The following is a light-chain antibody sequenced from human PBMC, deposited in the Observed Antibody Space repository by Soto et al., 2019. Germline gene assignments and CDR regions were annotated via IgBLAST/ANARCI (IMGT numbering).Light chain of an antibody. J-gene: IGLJ2*01. Sequence: QSVLTQPPSVSEAPGQKVTISCSGSTSNIGNNYVSWFQQLPGTAPKLLIYDNHKRPSGIPDRFSASKSGTSATLAITGLQTGDEADYHCGPWDSNLRIVVFGGGTQLTVL. CDR3: GPWDSNLRIVV. CDR2: DNH. V-gene: IGLV1-51*01. CDR1: TSNIGNNY.